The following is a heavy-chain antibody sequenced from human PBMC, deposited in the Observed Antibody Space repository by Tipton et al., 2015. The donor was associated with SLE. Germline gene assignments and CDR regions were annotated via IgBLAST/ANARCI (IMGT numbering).Heavy chain of an antibody. CDR1: GGSFSGYH. CDR3: GKYDYDSTGVQAVHY. V-gene: IGHV4-34*01. D-gene: IGHD3-22*01. J-gene: IGHJ4*02. CDR2: INHSGSS. Sequence: LRLSCALSGGSFSGYHWSWMRQSPGKGLEWIGEINHSGSSDYNPSLKSRVTISVDTSKNQISLKLSSVTDADTAVYYCGKYDYDSTGVQAVHYWGQGTLLTVSS.